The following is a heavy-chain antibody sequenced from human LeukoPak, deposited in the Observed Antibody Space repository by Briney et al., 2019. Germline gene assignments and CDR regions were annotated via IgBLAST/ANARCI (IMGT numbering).Heavy chain of an antibody. V-gene: IGHV1-46*01. CDR1: GYTFTSYY. CDR3: ARHSRSGYAHYYYYYMDV. Sequence: ASVKVSCKASGYTFTSYYMHWVRQAPGQGLEWMGIINPSGGSTSYAQKFQGRVTMTRDMSTSTVYMELSRLTSDDTAVYFCARHSRSGYAHYYYYYMDVWGKGTTVTVSS. D-gene: IGHD5-12*01. J-gene: IGHJ6*03. CDR2: INPSGGST.